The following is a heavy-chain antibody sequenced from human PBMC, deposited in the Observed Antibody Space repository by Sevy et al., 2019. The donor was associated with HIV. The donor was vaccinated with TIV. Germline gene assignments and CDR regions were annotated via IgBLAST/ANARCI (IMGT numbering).Heavy chain of an antibody. J-gene: IGHJ6*02. CDR2: ISTSSGYI. D-gene: IGHD3-3*01. Sequence: GGSLRLSCAASVFTFSNYNMNWVRQAPGKGLEWVSFISTSSGYIYYADSVKGRFTISRDNAKNSLYLQMNSLRAEDTAVYYCTRDKTILEWRYGMDVWGQGTTVTVSS. CDR3: TRDKTILEWRYGMDV. CDR1: VFTFSNYN. V-gene: IGHV3-21*01.